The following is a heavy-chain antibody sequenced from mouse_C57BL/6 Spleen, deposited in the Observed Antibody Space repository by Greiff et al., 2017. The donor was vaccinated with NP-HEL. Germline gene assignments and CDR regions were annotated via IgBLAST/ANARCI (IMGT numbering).Heavy chain of an antibody. Sequence: VQLQQPGAELVKPGASVKMSCKASGYTFTSYWITWVKQRPGQGLEWIGDIYPGSGSTNYNEKFKSKATLTVDTSSSTAYMQLSSLTSEDSAVYYCARGVTTVVASPDYWGQGTTLTVSS. CDR2: IYPGSGST. CDR1: GYTFTSYW. V-gene: IGHV1-55*01. D-gene: IGHD1-1*01. J-gene: IGHJ2*01. CDR3: ARGVTTVVASPDY.